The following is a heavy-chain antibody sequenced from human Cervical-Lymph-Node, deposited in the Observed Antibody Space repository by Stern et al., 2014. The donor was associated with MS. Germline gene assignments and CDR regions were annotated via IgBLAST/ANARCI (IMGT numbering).Heavy chain of an antibody. Sequence: VQLVESGGGVVQPGRSLRLSCAASGFTFSNSGMPWVRQAPGKGLEWVAVIWYDGSNKYYADSVKGRFAISRDNSKNTLYLQMNSLRDEDTAVYYCARGYYNKGYWGQGTLVTVSS. CDR2: IWYDGSNK. V-gene: IGHV3-33*01. D-gene: IGHD3-9*01. J-gene: IGHJ4*02. CDR1: GFTFSNSG. CDR3: ARGYYNKGY.